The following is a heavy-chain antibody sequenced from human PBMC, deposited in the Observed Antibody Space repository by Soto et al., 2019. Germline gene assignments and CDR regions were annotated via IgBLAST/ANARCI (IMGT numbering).Heavy chain of an antibody. D-gene: IGHD5-12*01. CDR1: GGSISSGGYY. Sequence: QVQLQESGPGLVKPSQTLSLTCTVSGGSISSGGYYWSWIRQHPGKGLEWIGYIYYSGSTYYNPSLKRRVTISVDTSKNQFSLKLSSVTAADTAVYYCARELVDIVARGLNWFDPWGQGTLVTVSS. CDR3: ARELVDIVARGLNWFDP. CDR2: IYYSGST. J-gene: IGHJ5*02. V-gene: IGHV4-31*03.